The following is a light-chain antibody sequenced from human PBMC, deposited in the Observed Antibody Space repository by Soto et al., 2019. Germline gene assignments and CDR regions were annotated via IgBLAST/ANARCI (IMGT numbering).Light chain of an antibody. CDR1: SSNIGSNT. J-gene: IGLJ2*01. Sequence: QSVLTQPPSASGTPGQRVTISCSGSSSNIGSNTVNWYHQLPGTAPKVLIYSNNQRPSGVPDRISGSKSGTSAYLAISGLQSEDEADYYCTAWDDSLNGLVFGGGTKLTVL. CDR3: TAWDDSLNGLV. V-gene: IGLV1-44*01. CDR2: SNN.